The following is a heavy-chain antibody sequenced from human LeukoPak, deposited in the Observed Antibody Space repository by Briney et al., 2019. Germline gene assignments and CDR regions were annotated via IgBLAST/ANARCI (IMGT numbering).Heavy chain of an antibody. J-gene: IGHJ4*02. CDR1: GGSISSGGYY. D-gene: IGHD5-12*01. CDR2: IYYSGST. V-gene: IGHV4-31*03. Sequence: PSETLSLTCTVSGGSISSGGYYWSWIRQHPGKGLEWIGYIYYSGSTYYNPSLKSRVTISVDTSKNQFSLKLSSVTAADTAVYYCARDTSGYVWNYWGQGTLVTVSS. CDR3: ARDTSGYVWNY.